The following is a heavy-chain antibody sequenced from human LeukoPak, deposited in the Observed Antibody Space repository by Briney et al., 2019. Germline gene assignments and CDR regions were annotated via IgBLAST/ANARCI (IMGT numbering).Heavy chain of an antibody. D-gene: IGHD6-19*01. CDR1: GGSISTYY. J-gene: IGHJ4*02. Sequence: ASETLSLTCTVSGGSISTYYWTWIRQSPGKGLEWIGFIYYSGGTKYNPSLESRVTISLDMSKNQFSLKLSSVTAADTAVYYCARRLAVTGRYYFDNWGQGTLVTVSS. V-gene: IGHV4-59*08. CDR2: IYYSGGT. CDR3: ARRLAVTGRYYFDN.